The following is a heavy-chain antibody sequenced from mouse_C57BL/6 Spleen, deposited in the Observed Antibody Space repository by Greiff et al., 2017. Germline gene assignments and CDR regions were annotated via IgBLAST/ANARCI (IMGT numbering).Heavy chain of an antibody. CDR2: IYPGDGDT. CDR3: ARKETSRCFDV. V-gene: IGHV1-80*01. Sequence: LQQSGASVKISCKASGYAFSSYWMNWVKQRPGKGLEWIGQIYPGDGDTNYNGKFKGKATLTADKSSSTAYMQLSSLTSEDAAVYFCARKETSRCFDVWGTGTTVTVSS. CDR1: GYAFSSYW. J-gene: IGHJ1*03.